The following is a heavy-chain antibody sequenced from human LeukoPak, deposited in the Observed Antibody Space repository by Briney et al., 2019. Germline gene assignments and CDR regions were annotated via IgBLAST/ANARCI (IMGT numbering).Heavy chain of an antibody. CDR2: GDGDGSHS. V-gene: IGHV3-74*03. D-gene: IGHD4-17*01. J-gene: IGHJ4*02. CDR3: AYSDHFDT. CDR1: GFTLGNYR. Sequence: GVSLRLSCAASGFTLGNYRMHWVRQDPGKGLVWVSRGDGDGSHSTYADSVKGRFTISRDNAKNTLYLQMNRLTGEDTAVYYCAYSDHFDTWGQGTLVTVSS.